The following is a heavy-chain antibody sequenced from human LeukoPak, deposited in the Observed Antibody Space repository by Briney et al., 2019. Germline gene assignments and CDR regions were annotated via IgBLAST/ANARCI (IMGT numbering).Heavy chain of an antibody. Sequence: ASVTVSCKASGYTFTSYGISWVRQAPGQGLEWMGWISAYNGNTNYAQKLQGRVTMTTDTSTSTAYMELRSLRSDDTAVYYCARVVRITMVRGVIIDYWGQGTLVTVSS. CDR1: GYTFTSYG. J-gene: IGHJ4*02. CDR2: ISAYNGNT. D-gene: IGHD3-10*01. V-gene: IGHV1-18*01. CDR3: ARVVRITMVRGVIIDY.